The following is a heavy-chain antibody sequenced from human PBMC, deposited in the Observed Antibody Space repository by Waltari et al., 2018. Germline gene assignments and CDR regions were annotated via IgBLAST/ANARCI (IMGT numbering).Heavy chain of an antibody. D-gene: IGHD3-10*01. Sequence: EVQLVESGGGLVKPGGSLRLSCAASGFTFSSYSMNWVRQAPGKGLEWVSSISSSSSYIYYADSVKGRFTISRDNAKTSLYLQMNSLRAEDTAVYYCARDSGVLLWFRELYTLDYWGQGTLVTVSS. CDR3: ARDSGVLLWFRELYTLDY. V-gene: IGHV3-21*01. CDR1: GFTFSSYS. J-gene: IGHJ4*02. CDR2: ISSSSSYI.